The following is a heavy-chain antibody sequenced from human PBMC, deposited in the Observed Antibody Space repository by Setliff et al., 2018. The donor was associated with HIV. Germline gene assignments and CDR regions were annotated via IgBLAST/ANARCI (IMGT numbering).Heavy chain of an antibody. D-gene: IGHD6-6*01. CDR1: GGSISSSSYY. CDR2: FYYSGST. Sequence: PSETLSLTCTVSGGSISSSSYYWGWIRQPPGKGLEWIGTFYYSGSTYSNPSLKSRVTMSVDTSKNQFSLKLISVTAADTAVYYCARREYSSSSPPFDYWGQGALVTVSS. V-gene: IGHV4-39*01. J-gene: IGHJ4*02. CDR3: ARREYSSSSPPFDY.